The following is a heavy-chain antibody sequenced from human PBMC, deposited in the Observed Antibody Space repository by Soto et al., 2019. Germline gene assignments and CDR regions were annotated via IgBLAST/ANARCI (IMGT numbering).Heavy chain of an antibody. CDR2: ISSSSYI. J-gene: IGHJ4*02. CDR3: ARVIGEVAARVSDY. D-gene: IGHD6-6*01. CDR1: GFTFSSYS. V-gene: IGHV3-21*01. Sequence: GGSLRLSCAASGFTFSSYSMNWVRQAPGKGLEWVSSISSSSYIYYADSVKGRFTISRDNAKNSLYLQMNSLRAEDTAVYYCARVIGEVAARVSDYWGQGTLVTVSS.